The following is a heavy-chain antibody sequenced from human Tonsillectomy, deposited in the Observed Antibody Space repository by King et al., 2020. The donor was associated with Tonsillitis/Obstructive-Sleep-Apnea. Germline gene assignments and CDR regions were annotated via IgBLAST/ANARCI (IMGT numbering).Heavy chain of an antibody. Sequence: QLQESGPGLVKPSETLSLTCSVSGGSMRTYYWSWIRQSPGKGLEWIGYIYGSGSTNYNPSLKSRVTISVDTSKSQFSLKVRSVTAADTVVYYCARHDMMGAPNYDAFDIWGQGTMVTVSS. D-gene: IGHD1-26*01. V-gene: IGHV4-59*08. J-gene: IGHJ3*02. CDR1: GGSMRTYY. CDR2: IYGSGST. CDR3: ARHDMMGAPNYDAFDI.